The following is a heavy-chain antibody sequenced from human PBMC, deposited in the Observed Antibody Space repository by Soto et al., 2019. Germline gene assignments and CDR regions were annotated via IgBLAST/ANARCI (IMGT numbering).Heavy chain of an antibody. Sequence: SETLSLTCTVSGGSISSSSYYWGWIRQPPGKGLEWIGSIYYSGSTYYNPSLKSRVTISVDTSKNQFSLKLSSVTAADTAVYYCARTRYKLLPDAFDIWGQGKMVTVSS. CDR2: IYYSGST. J-gene: IGHJ3*02. CDR1: GGSISSSSYY. V-gene: IGHV4-39*01. D-gene: IGHD2-2*01. CDR3: ARTRYKLLPDAFDI.